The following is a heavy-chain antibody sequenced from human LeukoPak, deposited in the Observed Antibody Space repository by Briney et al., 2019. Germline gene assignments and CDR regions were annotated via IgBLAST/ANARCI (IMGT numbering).Heavy chain of an antibody. J-gene: IGHJ5*02. CDR2: IHSSGYT. D-gene: IGHD4-23*01. CDR1: GGSISSNY. CDR3: ARERSSSGGHNWFDP. Sequence: SETLSLTCTVSGGSISSNYWAWIRQPPGQGLEWIAYIHSSGYTNYNPFLRSRVTISVDTSKNEFSLKVTSVTAADAAVYYCARERSSSGGHNWFDPWGQGTLVTVSS. V-gene: IGHV4-59*12.